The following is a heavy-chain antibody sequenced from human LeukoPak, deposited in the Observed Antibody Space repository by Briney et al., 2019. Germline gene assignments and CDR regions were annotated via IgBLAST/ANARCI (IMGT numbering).Heavy chain of an antibody. J-gene: IGHJ4*02. Sequence: ASVTVSCKASGYTFTSYDMHWVRQAPGQRLEWMGWINAGNGNTKYSQEFQGRVTITRDTSASTVHMELRSLRSEDMAVYYCATSEGRDSSGWHPPFDYWGQGTLVSVSS. V-gene: IGHV1-3*03. CDR1: GYTFTSYD. CDR3: ATSEGRDSSGWHPPFDY. CDR2: INAGNGNT. D-gene: IGHD6-19*01.